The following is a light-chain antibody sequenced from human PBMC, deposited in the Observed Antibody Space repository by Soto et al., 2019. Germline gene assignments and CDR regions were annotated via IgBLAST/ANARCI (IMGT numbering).Light chain of an antibody. J-gene: IGLJ3*02. Sequence: QSVLTQPASVSGSPGQSITISCTGTSSDVGGYNYVSWYQQHPGKAPKLMIYEVSNRPSGVSNRFSGSKSGNTASLTISGLQAEDGADYYCSSYTSRSTRGFGGGTK. CDR2: EVS. V-gene: IGLV2-14*01. CDR1: SSDVGGYNY. CDR3: SSYTSRSTRG.